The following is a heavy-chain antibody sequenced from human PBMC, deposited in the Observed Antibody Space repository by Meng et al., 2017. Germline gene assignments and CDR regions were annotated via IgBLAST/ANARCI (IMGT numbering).Heavy chain of an antibody. J-gene: IGHJ4*02. Sequence: GGSLRLSCAASGFTFSSYEMNWVRQAPGKGLEWVSHISSSTISIYLADSVKGRFTISRDTTKNSLYLQMNSLRAEDTAVYFCARVALGDRYIDSWGQGTLVTVSS. CDR1: GFTFSSYE. D-gene: IGHD4-17*01. CDR2: ISSSTISI. CDR3: ARVALGDRYIDS. V-gene: IGHV3-48*03.